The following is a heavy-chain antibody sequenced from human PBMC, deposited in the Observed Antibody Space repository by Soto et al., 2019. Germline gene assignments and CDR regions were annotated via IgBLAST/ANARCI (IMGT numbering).Heavy chain of an antibody. CDR1: GFTFSSYA. Sequence: GGSLRLSCAASGFTFSSYAMSWVRQAPGKGLEWVSAISGSGGSTYYADSVKGRFTISRDNSKNTLYLQMNSLRAEDTAVYYCAKGPSSGCMRGDYFDYWGQGTLVTVSS. J-gene: IGHJ4*02. CDR2: ISGSGGST. V-gene: IGHV3-23*01. CDR3: AKGPSSGCMRGDYFDY. D-gene: IGHD3-22*01.